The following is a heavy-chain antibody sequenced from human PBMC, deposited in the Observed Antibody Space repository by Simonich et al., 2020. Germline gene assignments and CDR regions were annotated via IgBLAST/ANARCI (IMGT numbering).Heavy chain of an antibody. Sequence: EVQLVESGGGLVQPGGSLRLSCAASGFPFSSSWMSWVRQAPGQGLEGVANIKQDGSEKYYVYSVKGRFTIPRDNAKNSLYLQMNSLRAEDTAVYYCARDGLGTAYYYYMDVWGKGTTVTVSS. D-gene: IGHD7-27*01. CDR3: ARDGLGTAYYYYMDV. J-gene: IGHJ6*03. CDR1: GFPFSSSW. V-gene: IGHV3-7*01. CDR2: IKQDGSEK.